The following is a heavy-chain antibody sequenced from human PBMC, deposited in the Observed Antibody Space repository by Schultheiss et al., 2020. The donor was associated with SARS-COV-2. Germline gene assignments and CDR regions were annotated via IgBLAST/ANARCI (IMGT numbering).Heavy chain of an antibody. CDR3: ANGRTRIATTGPRFEY. Sequence: GESLKISCAASGFTFSNYGMSWVRQAPGKGLEWVSSISGSGVNTYYADSVKGRFTISRNNSKNTLYLQMNSLRAEDTAVYYCANGRTRIATTGPRFEYWGQGTLVTVSS. CDR2: ISGSGVNT. J-gene: IGHJ4*02. CDR1: GFTFSNYG. V-gene: IGHV3-23*01. D-gene: IGHD6-13*01.